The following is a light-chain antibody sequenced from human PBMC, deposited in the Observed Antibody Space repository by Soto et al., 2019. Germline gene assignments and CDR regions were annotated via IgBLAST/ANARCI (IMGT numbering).Light chain of an antibody. CDR1: QSISSY. CDR3: QQSYSTLGIT. CDR2: AAS. V-gene: IGKV1-39*01. Sequence: DIQITQSPASLSSSLVDIVTITCRASQSISSYLNWYQQKPGKAPKLLIYAASSLQSGVPSRFSGSGSGTDFTLTISSLQPEDFATYYCQQSYSTLGITFGQGTRLEIK. J-gene: IGKJ5*01.